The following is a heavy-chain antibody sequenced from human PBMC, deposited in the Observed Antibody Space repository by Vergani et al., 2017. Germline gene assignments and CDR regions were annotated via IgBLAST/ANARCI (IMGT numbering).Heavy chain of an antibody. V-gene: IGHV1-69*02. J-gene: IGHJ3*02. CDR3: ARALSSSWDPGAFDI. CDR1: GGTFSSYT. D-gene: IGHD6-13*01. CDR2: IIPILGIA. Sequence: QVQLVQSGAELKKPGSSVKVSCKASGGTFSSYTISWVRQAPGQGLEWMGRIIPILGIANYAQKFQGRVTITADKSTSTAYMELSSLRSEDTAVYYCARALSSSWDPGAFDIWGQGTMVTVSS.